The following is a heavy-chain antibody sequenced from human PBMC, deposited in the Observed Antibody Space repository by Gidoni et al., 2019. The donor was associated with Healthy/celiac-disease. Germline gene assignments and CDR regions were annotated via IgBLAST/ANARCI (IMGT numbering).Heavy chain of an antibody. J-gene: IGHJ6*02. Sequence: QVQLQESGQGLVKPSETLSLTCTVSGGSISSYYWGWIRQPPGKGLEWIGYIYSSGSTNYNPSLKSRVTISVDTPKNQFSLKLSSVTAAETAVYYCARAAPGGSYYYYYYGMDVWGQGTTVTVSS. V-gene: IGHV4-59*01. CDR1: GGSISSYY. D-gene: IGHD1-26*01. CDR2: IYSSGST. CDR3: ARAAPGGSYYYYYYGMDV.